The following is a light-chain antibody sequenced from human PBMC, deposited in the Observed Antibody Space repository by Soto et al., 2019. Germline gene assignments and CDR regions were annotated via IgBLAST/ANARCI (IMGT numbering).Light chain of an antibody. J-gene: IGLJ1*01. CDR2: DVS. CDR3: SSYTGSNTYV. Sequence: QSALTQPASVSGSPGQSITMFCTGNSSEVGYYNYVSWYQLHPGKAPKLMIYDVSNRPSGISNRFSGSKSGNAASLTISGLQAEDEADYYCSSYTGSNTYVFGTGTKVTVL. CDR1: SSEVGYYNY. V-gene: IGLV2-14*03.